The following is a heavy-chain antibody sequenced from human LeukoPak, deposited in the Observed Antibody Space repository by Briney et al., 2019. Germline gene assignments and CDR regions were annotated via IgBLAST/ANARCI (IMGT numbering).Heavy chain of an antibody. Sequence: SETLSLTCAVSSDSIFSTNWWSWVRQPPGKGLEWIGQIFYSGSTSYSPSLKSRVTISMDKSKNQFSLKLTSVTAADTAVYYCASLWLRPYWGQGTLVTVSS. J-gene: IGHJ4*02. V-gene: IGHV4-4*02. D-gene: IGHD5-12*01. CDR1: SDSIFSTNW. CDR3: ASLWLRPY. CDR2: IFYSGST.